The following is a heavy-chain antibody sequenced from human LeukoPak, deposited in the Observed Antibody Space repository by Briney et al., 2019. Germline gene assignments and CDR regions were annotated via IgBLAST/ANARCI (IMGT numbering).Heavy chain of an antibody. D-gene: IGHD3/OR15-3a*01. Sequence: SETLSLICTVSGGSISSNYWSWIRPPAGKGVEWIGRIYASGTTNYSPSLKSRVTMSLDTSKNKFSLKLSSVTAADTAVYFCAREDWARYYFDYWGQGILVTVSS. CDR2: IYASGTT. V-gene: IGHV4-4*07. J-gene: IGHJ4*02. CDR1: GGSISSNY. CDR3: AREDWARYYFDY.